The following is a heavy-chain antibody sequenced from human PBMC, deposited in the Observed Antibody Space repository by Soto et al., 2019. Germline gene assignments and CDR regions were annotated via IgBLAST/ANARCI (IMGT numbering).Heavy chain of an antibody. J-gene: IGHJ4*02. CDR2: ISSSGATI. V-gene: IGHV3-11*01. CDR1: GFTFSDYY. D-gene: IGHD2-15*01. CDR3: ARVGGSGDFDY. Sequence: QVQLVESGGVLVKPGGSLRLSCAVSGFTFSDYYMIWIRQAPGKGLEWISYISSSGATIYYADSMKGRFTISRDNAKNSLSLQMNSLRAEDTAVYYCARVGGSGDFDYWAQGTLVTVSS.